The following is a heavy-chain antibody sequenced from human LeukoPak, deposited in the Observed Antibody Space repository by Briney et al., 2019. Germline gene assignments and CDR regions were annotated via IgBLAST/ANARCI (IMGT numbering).Heavy chain of an antibody. J-gene: IGHJ4*02. CDR3: ARTPSEMVADY. Sequence: SETLSLTCAVYGGSFSGYYWSWIRQPPGKGLEWIGEIIHSGSAKYNPSLKSRVTISVDTSKNQFSLKLSSVTAADTAVYYCARTPSEMVADYWGQGTLVTVSS. D-gene: IGHD2-8*01. V-gene: IGHV4-34*12. CDR2: IIHSGSA. CDR1: GGSFSGYY.